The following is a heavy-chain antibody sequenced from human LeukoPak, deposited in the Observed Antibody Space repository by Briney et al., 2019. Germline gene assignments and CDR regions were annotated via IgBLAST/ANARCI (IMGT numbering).Heavy chain of an antibody. CDR3: ARDLTTVTKGFDI. CDR2: IYYSGNT. D-gene: IGHD4-17*01. V-gene: IGHV4-59*11. J-gene: IGHJ3*02. Sequence: PSETLSLTCTVSGGSISSHYWTWIRQPPGKGLEWIGYIYYSGNTNYNPSLKSRVTISVDTSKNQFSLKLSSVTAADTAVYYCARDLTTVTKGFDIWGQGTMVTVSP. CDR1: GGSISSHY.